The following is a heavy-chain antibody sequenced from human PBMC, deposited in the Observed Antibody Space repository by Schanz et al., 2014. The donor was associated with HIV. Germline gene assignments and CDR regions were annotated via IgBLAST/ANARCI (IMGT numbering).Heavy chain of an antibody. CDR3: TTVDRVGGKADY. D-gene: IGHD1-26*01. CDR1: GFTFSNAW. V-gene: IGHV3-15*01. CDR2: IKSKIDGWTT. Sequence: EVQLVESGGGLVKPGGSLRLSCAASGFTFSNAWMNWVRQAPGKGLEWVGRIKSKIDGWTTDYAAPVKGRFTISRDDSKSQMYLQMNSLKTEDTAVYYCTTVDRVGGKADYWGQGTLVTVPS. J-gene: IGHJ4*02.